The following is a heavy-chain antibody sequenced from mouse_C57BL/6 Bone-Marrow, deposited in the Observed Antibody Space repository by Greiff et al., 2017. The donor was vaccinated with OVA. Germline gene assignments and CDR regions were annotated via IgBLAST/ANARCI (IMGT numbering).Heavy chain of an antibody. CDR2: RKKGSGGN. J-gene: IGHJ3*01. D-gene: IGHD1-1*02. CDR3: ARDYGGFAY. CDR1: GYAFTNYL. V-gene: IGHV1-54*01. Sequence: VKLMESGAELVRPGTSVKVSCKASGYAFTNYLIEWVKQRPGQGLEWRGGRKKGSGGNNDNEKFKGKATLTADKSSSTAYMQLSSLTSEDSAVYFCARDYGGFAYWGQGTLVTVSA.